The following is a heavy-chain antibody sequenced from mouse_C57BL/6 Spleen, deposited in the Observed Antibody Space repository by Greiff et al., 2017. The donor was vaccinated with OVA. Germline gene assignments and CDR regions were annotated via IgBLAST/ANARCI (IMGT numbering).Heavy chain of an antibody. V-gene: IGHV6-3*01. CDR3: TGDYYGSSYSDY. Sequence: EVKLVESGGGLVQPGGSMKLSCVASGFTFSNYWMNWVRQSPEQGLEWVAQIRLKSDNYATHYAESVKGRFTISRDDSKSSVYLQMNNLSAEDTGIYYCTGDYYGSSYSDYWGQGTTLTVSS. D-gene: IGHD1-1*01. J-gene: IGHJ2*01. CDR2: IRLKSDNYAT. CDR1: GFTFSNYW.